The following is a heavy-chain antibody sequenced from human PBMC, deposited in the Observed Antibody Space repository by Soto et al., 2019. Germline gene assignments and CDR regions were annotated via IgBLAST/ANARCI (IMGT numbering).Heavy chain of an antibody. J-gene: IGHJ6*02. D-gene: IGHD4-17*01. V-gene: IGHV3-33*01. CDR3: ARSGDYDYYYAMDV. Sequence: QVQLVESGGGVVQPGRSLRLSCAASGFSFSSYGMHWVRQAPGKGPELVAVIWYDGSNEYYGDSVKGRFTISRDNSKNTLYLQMNSLRAEDTAVYYCARSGDYDYYYAMDVWGQGTTVTVSS. CDR1: GFSFSSYG. CDR2: IWYDGSNE.